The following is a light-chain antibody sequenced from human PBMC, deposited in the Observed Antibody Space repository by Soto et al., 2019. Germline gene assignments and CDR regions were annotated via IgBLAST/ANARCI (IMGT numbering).Light chain of an antibody. V-gene: IGKV3-20*01. Sequence: EIVLMQSPGTLSLSPGERSTLSCSASQSVSGSYLGWDHQKPGRAPRLLMYDRSTRATGVPDRFSGSGSVTGSALNVSRLEPEDIAVYSCSQYGSSRCTFGRGNKVAIK. CDR2: DRS. CDR1: QSVSGSY. CDR3: SQYGSSRCT. J-gene: IGKJ4*02.